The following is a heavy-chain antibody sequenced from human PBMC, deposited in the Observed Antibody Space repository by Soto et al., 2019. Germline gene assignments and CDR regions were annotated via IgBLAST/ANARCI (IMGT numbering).Heavy chain of an antibody. CDR1: GGTFSSYT. CDR2: IIPILGIA. CDR3: ARVEMATNANWFDP. Sequence: QVQLVQSGAEVKKPGSSVKVSCKASGGTFSSYTISWVRQAPGQGLEWMGRIIPILGIANYAQKFQGRVTITADKSTSTACMELSSLRSEDTAVYYCARVEMATNANWFDPWGQGTLVTVSS. J-gene: IGHJ5*02. V-gene: IGHV1-69*02. D-gene: IGHD5-12*01.